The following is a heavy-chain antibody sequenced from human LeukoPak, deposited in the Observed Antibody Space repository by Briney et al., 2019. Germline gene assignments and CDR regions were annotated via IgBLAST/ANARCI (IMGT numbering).Heavy chain of an antibody. CDR3: GRETDFGVVTN. CDR2: TYYRSQQWHS. V-gene: IGHV6-1*01. J-gene: IGHJ4*02. D-gene: IGHD3-3*01. Sequence: SQTLPLTCAISGDSVSSNGASWNWIRQSPSRGLEWLGRTYYRSQQWHSDYAPSVKGRITLNADTSKNQFSLQLNSMTPEDTAVYYCGRETDFGVVTNWGQGTLVTVSS. CDR1: GDSVSSNGAS.